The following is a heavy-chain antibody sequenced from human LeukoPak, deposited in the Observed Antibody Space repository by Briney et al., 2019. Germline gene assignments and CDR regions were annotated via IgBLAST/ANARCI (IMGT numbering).Heavy chain of an antibody. CDR3: AKARYSSSDHYYFDY. D-gene: IGHD6-13*01. CDR2: ISWNSNSI. Sequence: WVRQPPGKGLEWVSGISWNSNSIVYADSVKGRFTVYRDNSKNSLYLQMNSLRADDTAFYYCAKARYSSSDHYYFDYWGLGTLVTVSS. V-gene: IGHV3-9*01. J-gene: IGHJ4*02.